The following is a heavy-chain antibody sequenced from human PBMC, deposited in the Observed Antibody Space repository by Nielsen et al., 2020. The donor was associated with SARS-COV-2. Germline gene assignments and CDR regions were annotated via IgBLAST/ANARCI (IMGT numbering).Heavy chain of an antibody. D-gene: IGHD3-16*02. CDR2: IYYSGST. V-gene: IGHV4-39*02. J-gene: IGHJ4*02. CDR3: ARDRITFGGVIVFDY. Sequence: SKTLSLTCTVSGGSISSSSYYWGWIRQPPGKGLEWIGSIYYSGSTYYNPSLKSRVTISVDTSKNQFSLKLSSVTAADTAVYYCARDRITFGGVIVFDYWGQGTLVTVSS. CDR1: GGSISSSSYY.